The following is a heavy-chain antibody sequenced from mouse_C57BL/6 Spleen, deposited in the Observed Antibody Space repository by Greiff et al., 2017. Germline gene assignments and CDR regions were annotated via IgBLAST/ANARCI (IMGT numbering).Heavy chain of an antibody. CDR1: GFTFSDAW. CDR3: TRMPFGYGNYDWYFDV. Sequence: EVKLEESGGGLVQPGGSMKLSCAASGFTFSDAWMDWVRQSPEKGLEWVAEIRNKANNHATYYAESVKGRFTISRDDSKSSVYLQMNSLRAEDTGIYYCTRMPFGYGNYDWYFDVWGTGTTVTVSS. J-gene: IGHJ1*03. V-gene: IGHV6-6*01. D-gene: IGHD2-1*01. CDR2: IRNKANNHAT.